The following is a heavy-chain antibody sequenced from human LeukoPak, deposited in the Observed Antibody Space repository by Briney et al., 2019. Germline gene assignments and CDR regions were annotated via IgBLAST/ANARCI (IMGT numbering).Heavy chain of an antibody. Sequence: SSETLSPTCTVSGGSISSYYWSWIRQPPGKGLEWIGYIYYSGSTNYNPSLKSRVTISVDTSKNQFSLKLSSVTAADTAVYYCARDRIYGSGSDHFDYWGQGTLVTVSS. CDR3: ARDRIYGSGSDHFDY. J-gene: IGHJ4*02. D-gene: IGHD3-10*01. V-gene: IGHV4-59*01. CDR1: GGSISSYY. CDR2: IYYSGST.